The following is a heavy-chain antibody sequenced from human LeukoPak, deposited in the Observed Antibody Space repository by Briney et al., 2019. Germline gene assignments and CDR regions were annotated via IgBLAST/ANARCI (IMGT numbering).Heavy chain of an antibody. V-gene: IGHV5-51*01. CDR2: IYPGDSDT. CDR1: GSMFTSYW. J-gene: IGHJ3*02. Sequence: GESLKISCKGSGSMFTSYWIGWVRQLPGKGLEWMGIIYPGDSDTIYSPSFQGQVTISADKSTSTANLQWSSLKASDTAMYYCARSGGNYYSIWGQGTMVTVSS. D-gene: IGHD1-26*01. CDR3: ARSGGNYYSI.